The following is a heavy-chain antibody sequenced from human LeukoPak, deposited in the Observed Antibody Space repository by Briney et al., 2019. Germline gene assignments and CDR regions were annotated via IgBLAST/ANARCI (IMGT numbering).Heavy chain of an antibody. J-gene: IGHJ4*02. CDR2: IKSKTDGGTT. CDR3: TTDVKYFDWLFQDY. Sequence: GGSLRLSCAASRFTFSNAWMSWVRQAPGKGLEWVGRIKSKTDGGTTDYAAPVKGRFTISRDDSKNTLYLQMNSLKTEDTAVYYCTTDVKYFDWLFQDYWGQGTLVTVSS. D-gene: IGHD3-9*01. CDR1: RFTFSNAW. V-gene: IGHV3-15*01.